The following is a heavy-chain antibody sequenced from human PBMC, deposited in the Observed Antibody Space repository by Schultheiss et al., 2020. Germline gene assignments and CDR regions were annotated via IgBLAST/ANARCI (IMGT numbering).Heavy chain of an antibody. V-gene: IGHV4-61*02. CDR2: VHGSGTT. J-gene: IGHJ4*02. Sequence: SETLSLTCTVSGGSISSGSYYWTWIRQPAGEGLEWIGRVHGSGTTNYNPSLKSRVIMSVDTSKNQFSLKLSSVTAADTAVYYCTRGLGYSFGYWGQGTLVTVSS. CDR1: GGSISSGSYY. D-gene: IGHD2-2*03. CDR3: TRGLGYSFGY.